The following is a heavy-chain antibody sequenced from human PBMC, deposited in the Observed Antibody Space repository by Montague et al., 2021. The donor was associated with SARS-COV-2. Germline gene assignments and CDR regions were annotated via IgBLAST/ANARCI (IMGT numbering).Heavy chain of an antibody. CDR2: IFYKGNT. CDR3: ARSISSSGARDK. CDR1: GGSLNNHY. V-gene: IGHV4-59*11. J-gene: IGHJ4*02. D-gene: IGHD3-22*01. Sequence: SETLSLTCTVSGGSLNNHYWSWIRKPPGKGLEWLGNIFYKGNTNYNVFLWGRVSMSLDTPQNQFSLGLTSLTAADTAVYYCARSISSSGARDKWGQGILVTVS.